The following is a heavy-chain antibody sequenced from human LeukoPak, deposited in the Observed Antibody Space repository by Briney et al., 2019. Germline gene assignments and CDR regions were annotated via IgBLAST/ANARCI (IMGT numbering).Heavy chain of an antibody. Sequence: PGGSLRLSCAASGFTFSSYAMSWVRQAPGKGLEWVSAISGSGGSTYYADSVKGRFTISRDNSKNTLYLQMNSLRAEDTAVYYCAKVGSSGWYVPMFDYWGQGTLVTVSS. CDR1: GFTFSSYA. J-gene: IGHJ4*02. V-gene: IGHV3-23*01. D-gene: IGHD6-19*01. CDR2: ISGSGGST. CDR3: AKVGSSGWYVPMFDY.